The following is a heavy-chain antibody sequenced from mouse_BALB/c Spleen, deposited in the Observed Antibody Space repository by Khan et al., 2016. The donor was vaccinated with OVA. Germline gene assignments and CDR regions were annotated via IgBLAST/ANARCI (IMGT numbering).Heavy chain of an antibody. CDR2: ISSGGSYT. CDR3: ARPPITTIVATSYWFFDV. Sequence: EVELVESGGDLVKPGGSLKLSCAASGFTFSGYALSWVRQTPEKRLEWVATISSGGSYTYYPDSVKGRFTISRDNVKNTLYLQMSSLRSEDTAMYYCARPPITTIVATSYWFFDVWGAGTTVTVSS. J-gene: IGHJ1*01. V-gene: IGHV5-9-3*01. CDR1: GFTFSGYA. D-gene: IGHD1-1*01.